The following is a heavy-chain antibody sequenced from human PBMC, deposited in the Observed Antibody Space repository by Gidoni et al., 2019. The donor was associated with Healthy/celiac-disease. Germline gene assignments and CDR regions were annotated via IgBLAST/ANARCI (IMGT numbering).Heavy chain of an antibody. CDR3: AKDPRDSSSWYGDYYYMDV. CDR2: ISDDGSNK. CDR1: GFPFSRSG. D-gene: IGHD6-13*01. V-gene: IGHV3-30*18. J-gene: IGHJ6*03. Sequence: QVQLVESGGGVVQPGRSLRLSCAASGFPFSRSGMPWVRQAPGKGLEWVAVISDDGSNKYYADSVKGRFTISRDNSKNTLYLQMNSLRAEDTAVYYCAKDPRDSSSWYGDYYYMDVWGKGTTVTVSS.